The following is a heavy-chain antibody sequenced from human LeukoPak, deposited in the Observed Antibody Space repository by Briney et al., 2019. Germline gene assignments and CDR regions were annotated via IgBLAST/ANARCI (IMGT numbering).Heavy chain of an antibody. Sequence: SETLSLTCTVSGGSVSSYYWSWIRQPAGKGLEWIGRIYTSVSTIYNPSLKSRVTISVDTSKNQFSLKLSSVTAADTAVYYCATIQGGYSYGLPDYWGQGTLVTVSS. CDR1: GGSVSSYY. D-gene: IGHD5-18*01. CDR3: ATIQGGYSYGLPDY. V-gene: IGHV4-4*07. J-gene: IGHJ4*02. CDR2: IYTSVST.